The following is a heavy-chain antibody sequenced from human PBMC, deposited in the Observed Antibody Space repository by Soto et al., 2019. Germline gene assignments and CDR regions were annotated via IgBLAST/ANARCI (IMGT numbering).Heavy chain of an antibody. J-gene: IGHJ5*02. CDR3: AREKGGYSGYEAVGNWFDP. D-gene: IGHD5-12*01. V-gene: IGHV4-31*03. CDR2: IYYSGST. Sequence: PSETLSLTCTVSGGSISSGGYYWSWIRQHPGKGLEWIGYIYYSGSTYYNPSLKSRVTISVDTSKNQFSLKLSSVTAADTAVYYCAREKGGYSGYEAVGNWFDPWGQGTLVTVSS. CDR1: GGSISSGGYY.